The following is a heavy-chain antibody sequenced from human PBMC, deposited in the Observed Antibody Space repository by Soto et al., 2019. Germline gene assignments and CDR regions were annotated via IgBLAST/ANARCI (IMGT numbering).Heavy chain of an antibody. V-gene: IGHV3-30*18. CDR1: GFTFSSYG. CDR3: ANTYYYDSSGYYEGIMDY. D-gene: IGHD3-22*01. Sequence: GGSLRLSCAASGFTFSSYGMHWVRQAPGKGLEWVAVISYDGSNKYYADSVKGRFTISRDNSKNTLYLQMNSLRAEDTAVYYCANTYYYDSSGYYEGIMDYWGQGTLVTVSS. CDR2: ISYDGSNK. J-gene: IGHJ4*02.